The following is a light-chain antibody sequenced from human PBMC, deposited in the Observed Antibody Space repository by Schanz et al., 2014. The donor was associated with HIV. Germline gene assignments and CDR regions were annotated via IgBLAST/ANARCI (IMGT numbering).Light chain of an antibody. CDR2: RNN. CDR3: ATWDDSLNGWV. Sequence: QSVLTQPPSASGTPGQRVTISCSGSSSNIGSNYVYWYQQLPGTAPKLLIYRNNQRPSRVPDRFFGSTSGTSASLAISGLQSEDEADYYCATWDDSLNGWVFGGGTKLTVL. V-gene: IGLV1-47*01. CDR1: SSNIGSNY. J-gene: IGLJ3*02.